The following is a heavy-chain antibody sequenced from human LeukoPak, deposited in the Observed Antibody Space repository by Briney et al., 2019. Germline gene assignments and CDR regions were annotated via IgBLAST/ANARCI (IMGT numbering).Heavy chain of an antibody. CDR3: ARVLYSSYLDY. J-gene: IGHJ4*02. D-gene: IGHD6-13*01. Sequence: SETLSLTCTVSDGSISSYYWSWIRQPPGKGLEWIGYIYYSGSTNYNPSLKSRVTISVDTSKNQFSLKLSSVTAEDTAVYYFARVLYSSYLDYWGQGTLVTVSS. CDR2: IYYSGST. CDR1: DGSISSYY. V-gene: IGHV4-59*01.